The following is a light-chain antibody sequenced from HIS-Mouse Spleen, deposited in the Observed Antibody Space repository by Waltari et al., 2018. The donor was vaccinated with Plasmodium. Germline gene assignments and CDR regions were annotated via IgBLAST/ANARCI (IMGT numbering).Light chain of an antibody. Sequence: SYELTQPPSVSVSPGQTARITCSGAALPEKYAYWYQQKSGQAPVLVLFDDSKRPSGIPQRFYGSSSGTMATLTISGAQGEDEAYYFCYSTDSSGNHRVFGGGTKLTVL. V-gene: IGLV3-10*01. CDR1: ALPEKY. J-gene: IGLJ3*02. CDR2: DDS. CDR3: YSTDSSGNHRV.